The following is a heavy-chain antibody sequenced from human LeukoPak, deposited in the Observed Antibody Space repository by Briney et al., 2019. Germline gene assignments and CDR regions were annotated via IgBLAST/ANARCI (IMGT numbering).Heavy chain of an antibody. CDR1: GFTVSSNY. Sequence: GGSLRLSCAASGFTVSSNYMTWVRQAPGKGLEWVSVIDSSDTTFYTDSVKGRFTISRDNSKNTLYLQMNSLRAEDTAVYYCTRARHSGSYYGFDSWGQGTLVTVSS. J-gene: IGHJ4*02. CDR2: IDSSDTT. D-gene: IGHD1-26*01. V-gene: IGHV3-53*01. CDR3: TRARHSGSYYGFDS.